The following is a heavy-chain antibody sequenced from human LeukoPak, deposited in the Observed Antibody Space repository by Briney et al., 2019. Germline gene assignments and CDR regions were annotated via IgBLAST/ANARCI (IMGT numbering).Heavy chain of an antibody. CDR1: GFXFSSFG. V-gene: IGHV3-33*01. Sequence: GGSLRLSCAASGFXFSSFGMHWVRQAPGKGPEWVAVIWYDASDRYYADSVKGRFTISRDNSKNTLFLQMNSLRDDDTAVYYCVRGVGVSRFNYFDPWGQGTLVVVSS. CDR3: VRGVGVSRFNYFDP. J-gene: IGHJ5*02. D-gene: IGHD5-24*01. CDR2: IWYDASDR.